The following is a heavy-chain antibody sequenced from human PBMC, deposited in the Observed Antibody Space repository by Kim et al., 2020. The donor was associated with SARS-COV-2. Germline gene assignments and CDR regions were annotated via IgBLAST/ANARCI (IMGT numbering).Heavy chain of an antibody. CDR1: GGSISSYY. D-gene: IGHD6-19*01. Sequence: SETLSLTCTVSGGSISSYYWSWIRQPPGKGLEWIGYIYYSGSTNYNPSLKSRVTISVHTSKNQFSLKLSSVTAADTAVYYCARHGSSGWYFEYYFDYWGQGTLVTVSS. CDR2: IYYSGST. CDR3: ARHGSSGWYFEYYFDY. V-gene: IGHV4-59*08. J-gene: IGHJ4*02.